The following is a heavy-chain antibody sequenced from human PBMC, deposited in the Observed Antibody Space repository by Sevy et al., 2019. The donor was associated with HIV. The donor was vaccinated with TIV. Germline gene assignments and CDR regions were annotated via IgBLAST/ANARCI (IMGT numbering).Heavy chain of an antibody. V-gene: IGHV3-21*01. CDR3: AGDQGYQLLHINDAFDI. Sequence: GSLRLSCAASKFDFSAYGMNWVRQAPGQGLQWVSYISGSSGFIHYADSVKGRFTVYRDNAKNSLYLQMNNLKAEDTAVYYCAGDQGYQLLHINDAFDIWGQGTMVTVSS. J-gene: IGHJ3*02. CDR2: ISGSSGFI. D-gene: IGHD2-2*01. CDR1: KFDFSAYG.